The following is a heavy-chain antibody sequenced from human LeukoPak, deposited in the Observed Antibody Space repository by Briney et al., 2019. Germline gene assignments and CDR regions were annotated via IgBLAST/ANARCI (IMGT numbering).Heavy chain of an antibody. CDR1: RGTFSSYA. V-gene: IGHV1-69*13. J-gene: IGHJ3*02. CDR2: IIPIFGTA. CDR3: ARDRRYYDSSGAFDI. D-gene: IGHD3-22*01. Sequence: ASVKVSCKASRGTFSSYAISWVRQAPGQGLEWMGGIIPIFGTANYAQKFQGRVTITADESTSTAYMELSSLRSEDTAVYYCARDRRYYDSSGAFDIWGQGTMVTVSS.